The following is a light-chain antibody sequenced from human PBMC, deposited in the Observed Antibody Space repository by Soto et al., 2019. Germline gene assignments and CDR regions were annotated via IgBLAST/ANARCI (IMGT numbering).Light chain of an antibody. CDR2: WAS. Sequence: DIVMTQSPDSLAVSLGERATINCKSSQSVLYSSNNKNYLAWYQQKPGQPPKLLIYWASTRESGVPDRFSGSGSATDLPLTLSSLQAEDVAVYYCQQYYSTPITFGQGTRLEIK. CDR3: QQYYSTPIT. V-gene: IGKV4-1*01. J-gene: IGKJ5*01. CDR1: QSVLYSSNNKNY.